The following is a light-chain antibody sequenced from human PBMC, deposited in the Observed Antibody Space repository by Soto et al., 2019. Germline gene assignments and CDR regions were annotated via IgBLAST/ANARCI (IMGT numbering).Light chain of an antibody. Sequence: QSVLTQPASVSGSPGQSITISCTGTSSDVGGYNYVSWYQQHPGKAPKLMIYDVSNRPSGVSNRFSGSKSGNTASLTISGLQAEDEADYYCSSYTSSSTPDVVFVGGTKLTVL. CDR3: SSYTSSSTPDVV. V-gene: IGLV2-14*01. CDR1: SSDVGGYNY. CDR2: DVS. J-gene: IGLJ2*01.